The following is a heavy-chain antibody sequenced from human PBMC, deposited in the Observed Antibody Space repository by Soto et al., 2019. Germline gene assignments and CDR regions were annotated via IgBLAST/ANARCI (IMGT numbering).Heavy chain of an antibody. CDR2: IYYNGRT. Sequence: TLSLTGTVSGASSTSGDYPWAWILQHPGKGLEWIGYIYYNGRTHYSSSLKSRVTLSVDTSKNQFSLRLKSVTAADTAVYYCARDRPPKGAFGMDVWGQGTTVTVSS. V-gene: IGHV4-31*03. D-gene: IGHD3-16*01. J-gene: IGHJ6*02. CDR3: ARDRPPKGAFGMDV. CDR1: GASSTSGDYP.